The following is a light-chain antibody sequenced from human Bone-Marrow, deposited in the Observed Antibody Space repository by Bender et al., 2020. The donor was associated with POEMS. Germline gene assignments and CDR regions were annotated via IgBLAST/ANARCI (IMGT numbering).Light chain of an antibody. Sequence: QSALTQPPSASGSLGQSVTVSCTGSRSDVGRYNYVSWYQHHPGKAPKLLISEVRRRPAGDPGRFSGAKSGNSASMTVSGLQAEDEADYYCSSYGGTSRIFGGGTNLAAL. V-gene: IGLV2-8*01. CDR1: RSDVGRYNY. CDR3: SSYGGTSRI. CDR2: EVR. J-gene: IGLJ2*01.